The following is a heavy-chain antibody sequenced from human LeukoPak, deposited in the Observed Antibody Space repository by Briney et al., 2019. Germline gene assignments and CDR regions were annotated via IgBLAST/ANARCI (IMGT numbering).Heavy chain of an antibody. CDR1: GYSFTSYG. D-gene: IGHD2-2*01. V-gene: IGHV1-18*01. CDR2: ISPCNGNT. Sequence: ASVKVSCKASGYSFTSYGISWVRQAPGQGLEWMGWISPCNGNTNYVQKFQGRVTMTTETSTSTAYMELRSLSSDDTAVYYCARDLDIVVIRAALRHYGMDVWGQGTTVIVSS. CDR3: ARDLDIVVIRAALRHYGMDV. J-gene: IGHJ6*02.